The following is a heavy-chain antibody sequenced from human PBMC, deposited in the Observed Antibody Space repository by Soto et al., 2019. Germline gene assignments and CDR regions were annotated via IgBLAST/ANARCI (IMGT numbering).Heavy chain of an antibody. J-gene: IGHJ4*02. CDR2: IIPIFGTA. CDR1: GGTFSSYA. Sequence: GASVKVSCKASGGTFSSYAISWVRQAPGQGLEWMGGIIPIFGTANYAQKFQGRVTITADESTSTAYMELSSLRSEDTAVYYCARQETIAVAGIAFDYWGQGTLVTVSS. CDR3: ARQETIAVAGIAFDY. V-gene: IGHV1-69*13. D-gene: IGHD6-19*01.